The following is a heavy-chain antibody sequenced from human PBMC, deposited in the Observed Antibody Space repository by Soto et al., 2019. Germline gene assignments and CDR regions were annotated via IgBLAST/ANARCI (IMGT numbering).Heavy chain of an antibody. J-gene: IGHJ5*02. CDR3: ARRIAAAGSNWFDP. CDR2: IYYSGST. V-gene: IGHV4-31*03. Sequence: PSETLSLTCTVSGGSISSGGYYWSWIRQHPGKGLEWIGYIYYSGSTYYNPSLKSRVTISVDTSKNQFSLKLSSVTAADTAVYYCARRIAAAGSNWFDPWGQGTLVTVSS. CDR1: GGSISSGGYY. D-gene: IGHD6-13*01.